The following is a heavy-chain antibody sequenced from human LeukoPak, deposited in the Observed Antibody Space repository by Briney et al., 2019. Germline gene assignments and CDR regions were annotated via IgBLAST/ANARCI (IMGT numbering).Heavy chain of an antibody. J-gene: IGHJ4*02. Sequence: PGGSLRLSCAASGFTCSNYGMNWVRQAPGKGLEWVSSIAGGSNTINYADSVKGRFTISRDNSKNTLYLQMNSLRAEDTAVYYCAKIDYGDYEGFVAYWGQGTLVTVSS. D-gene: IGHD4-17*01. CDR3: AKIDYGDYEGFVAY. CDR1: GFTCSNYG. V-gene: IGHV3-NL1*01. CDR2: IAGGSNTI.